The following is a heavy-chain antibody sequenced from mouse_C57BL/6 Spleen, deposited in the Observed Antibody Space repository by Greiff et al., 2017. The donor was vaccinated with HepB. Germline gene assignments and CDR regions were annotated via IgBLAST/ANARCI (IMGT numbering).Heavy chain of an antibody. Sequence: EVKLQESGGGLVQPKGSLKLSCAASGFSFNTYAMNWVRQAPGKGLEWVARIRSKSNNYATYYADSVKDRFTISRDDSESMLYLQMNNLKTEDTAMYYCVRHASGTGAMDYWGQGTSVTVSS. CDR2: IRSKSNNYAT. D-gene: IGHD4-1*01. J-gene: IGHJ4*01. V-gene: IGHV10-1*01. CDR3: VRHASGTGAMDY. CDR1: GFSFNTYA.